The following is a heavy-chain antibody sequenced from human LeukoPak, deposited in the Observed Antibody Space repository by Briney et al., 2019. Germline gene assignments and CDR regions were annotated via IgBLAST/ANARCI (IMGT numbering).Heavy chain of an antibody. V-gene: IGHV4-59*01. J-gene: IGHJ3*02. D-gene: IGHD2-15*01. CDR1: GGPFSHYY. CDR3: ARGALRVRAFDI. Sequence: SETLSLTCAVSGGPFSHYYWTWIRQPPGKGLEWIGYIYYSGSTNYNPSLKSRVTISVDTSKNQFSLKLSSVTAADTAVYYCARGALRVRAFDIWGQGTMVTVSS. CDR2: IYYSGST.